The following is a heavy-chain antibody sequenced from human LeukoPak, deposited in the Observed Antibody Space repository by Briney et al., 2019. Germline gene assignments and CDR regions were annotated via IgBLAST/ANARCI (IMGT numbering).Heavy chain of an antibody. V-gene: IGHV3-23*01. CDR1: GFTFSSYA. Sequence: GGSLRLSCAASGFTFSSYAMSWVRQAPGKGLEWVSAISGSGGSTYYADSVKGRFTISRDNSKNTLYLQMNSLRAEDTAVYYCAKETLDYSNVGSYLHYWGQGTLVTVSS. CDR2: ISGSGGST. D-gene: IGHD4-11*01. CDR3: AKETLDYSNVGSYLHY. J-gene: IGHJ4*02.